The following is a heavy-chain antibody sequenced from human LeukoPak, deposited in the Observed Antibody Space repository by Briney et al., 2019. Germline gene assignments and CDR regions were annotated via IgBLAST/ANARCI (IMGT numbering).Heavy chain of an antibody. CDR1: GFTFSSYG. CDR2: IWYDGSNK. Sequence: GGSLRLSCAAPGFTFSSYGMHWVRQAPGKGLEWVAVIWYDGSNKYYADSVKGRFTISRDNSKNTLYLQMNSLRAEDTAVYYCARGIAAAGHLDYWGQGTLVTVSS. J-gene: IGHJ4*02. V-gene: IGHV3-33*01. CDR3: ARGIAAAGHLDY. D-gene: IGHD6-13*01.